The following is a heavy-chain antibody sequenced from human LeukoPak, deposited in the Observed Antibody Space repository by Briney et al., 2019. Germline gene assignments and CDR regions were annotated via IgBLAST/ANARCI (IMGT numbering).Heavy chain of an antibody. J-gene: IGHJ6*03. Sequence: GGSLRLSCAASGFTFSSYSMNWVRQAPGKGLEWVSSISSSSSYIYYADSVKGRFTISRDNAKNTLYLQMNSLRAEDTAVYYCARGKTWGGMDVWGKGTTVTISS. V-gene: IGHV3-21*04. CDR2: ISSSSSYI. CDR3: ARGKTWGGMDV. CDR1: GFTFSSYS. D-gene: IGHD3-10*01.